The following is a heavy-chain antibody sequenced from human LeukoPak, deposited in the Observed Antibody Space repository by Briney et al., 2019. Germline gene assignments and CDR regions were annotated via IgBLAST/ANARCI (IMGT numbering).Heavy chain of an antibody. CDR2: IYYSGST. Sequence: SETLSLTCTVSGGSIRTYYWSWIRQPPGKGLECIGYIYYSGSTNYNPSLMSRVTISVDTSKNQFSLKLSSVTAADTAVYYCASGDSSSWYFWFDPWGQGTLVTVSS. V-gene: IGHV4-59*01. CDR1: GGSIRTYY. J-gene: IGHJ5*02. CDR3: ASGDSSSWYFWFDP. D-gene: IGHD6-13*01.